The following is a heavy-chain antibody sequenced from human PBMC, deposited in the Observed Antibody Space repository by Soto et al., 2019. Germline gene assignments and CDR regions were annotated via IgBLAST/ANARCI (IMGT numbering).Heavy chain of an antibody. CDR1: GFTFSNHA. CDR3: ARRSSSWYFDY. V-gene: IGHV3-23*01. CDR2: ISGSDGST. Sequence: WGSLRLSCAASGFTFSNHAMNWVRQAPGKGLEWVSVISGSDGSTYYADSAKGRFTISRDNSKNTLNLQMNSLRAEDTAVYYCARRSSSWYFDYWGQGTLVTVSS. J-gene: IGHJ4*02. D-gene: IGHD6-13*01.